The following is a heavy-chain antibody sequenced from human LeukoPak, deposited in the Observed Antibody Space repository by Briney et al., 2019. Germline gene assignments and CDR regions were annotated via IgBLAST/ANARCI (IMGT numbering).Heavy chain of an antibody. CDR2: ISSSSYI. D-gene: IGHD3-22*01. CDR3: ARDGRRAYYYDSSGPGDAFDI. V-gene: IGHV3-21*01. CDR1: GFTFSSYS. J-gene: IGHJ3*02. Sequence: GGSLRLSCAASGFTFSSYSMNWVRQAPGKGLEWVSSISSSSYIYYADSVKGRFTISRDNAKNSLYLQMNSLRAEDTAVYYCARDGRRAYYYDSSGPGDAFDIWGQGTMVTVSS.